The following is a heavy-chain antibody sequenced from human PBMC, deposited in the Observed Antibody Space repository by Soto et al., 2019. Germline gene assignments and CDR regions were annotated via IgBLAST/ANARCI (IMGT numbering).Heavy chain of an antibody. V-gene: IGHV4-59*08. J-gene: IGHJ5*02. Sequence: PSETLSLTCTVSGGSISSYYWSWIRQPPGKGLEWIGYIYYSGSTNYNPSLKSRVTISVDTSKNQFSLQLSSVTAADTAVYYCASTYSRSSPYNWFDTRGQGTLVTLYS. CDR2: IYYSGST. CDR3: ASTYSRSSPYNWFDT. CDR1: GGSISSYY. D-gene: IGHD6-6*01.